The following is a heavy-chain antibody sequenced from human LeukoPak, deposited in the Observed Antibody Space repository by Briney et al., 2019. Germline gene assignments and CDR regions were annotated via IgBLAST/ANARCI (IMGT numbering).Heavy chain of an antibody. CDR1: GGSFSGCY. D-gene: IGHD5-12*01. CDR3: ARGLSSGYERGYYYYGMDV. V-gene: IGHV4-34*01. CDR2: INHSGST. J-gene: IGHJ6*02. Sequence: PSETLCLTCAVYGGSFSGCYWSWIRQPPGKVLEWIGEINHSGSTNYNPSLKSRVTISVDTSKNQFSLKLSSVTAADTAVYYCARGLSSGYERGYYYYGMDVWGQGTTVPVSS.